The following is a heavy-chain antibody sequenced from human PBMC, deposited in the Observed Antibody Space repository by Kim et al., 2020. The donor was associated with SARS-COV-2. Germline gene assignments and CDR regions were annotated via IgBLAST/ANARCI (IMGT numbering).Heavy chain of an antibody. J-gene: IGHJ4*01. Sequence: GGSLRLSCAASGFTVSSNFMSWVRQAPGKGLEWVSLIYSGGSERYEESVKGRFTISRDYSKNTLYLQMNRLTVEDTAVYYCAREEDDFGANSGYFDYWG. D-gene: IGHD4-17*01. V-gene: IGHV3-66*01. CDR2: IYSGGSE. CDR3: AREEDDFGANSGYFDY. CDR1: GFTVSSNF.